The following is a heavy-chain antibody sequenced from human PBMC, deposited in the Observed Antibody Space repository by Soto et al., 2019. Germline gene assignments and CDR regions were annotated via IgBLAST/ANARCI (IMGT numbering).Heavy chain of an antibody. V-gene: IGHV3-23*01. CDR2: ITGSGENT. Sequence: PGGSLRLSCAASGFTFDNYAMNWVRQAPGKGLEWVSGITGSGENTYYADSVKGRFTISRDNSKNTLYVQLNSLRGEDTSIYYSATVRLAATSIPDFYYYWIDLWGQGTMVTVSS. CDR3: ATVRLAATSIPDFYYYWIDL. J-gene: IGHJ6*02. D-gene: IGHD2-21*01. CDR1: GFTFDNYA.